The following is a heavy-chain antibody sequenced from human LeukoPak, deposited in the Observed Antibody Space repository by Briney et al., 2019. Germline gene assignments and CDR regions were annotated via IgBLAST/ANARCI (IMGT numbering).Heavy chain of an antibody. V-gene: IGHV4-38-2*02. J-gene: IGHJ4*02. CDR1: GYSINSGYY. CDR3: ARDFSAPFDY. CDR2: IYYSGST. Sequence: SETLSLTCIVSGYSINSGYYWGWIRQPPGKGLEWIGSIYYSGSTYYNPSLKSRVTISVDTSKNQFSLKLSSVTAADTAVYYCARDFSAPFDYWGQGTLVTVSS. D-gene: IGHD2/OR15-2a*01.